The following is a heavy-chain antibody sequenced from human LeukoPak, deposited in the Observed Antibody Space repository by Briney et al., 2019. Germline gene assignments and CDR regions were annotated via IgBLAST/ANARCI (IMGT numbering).Heavy chain of an antibody. CDR2: ISSSGSTI. CDR1: GFTFSDYY. J-gene: IGHJ6*03. Sequence: PGGSLRLSCAASGFTFSDYYMSWIRQAPGKGLEWVSYISSSGSTIYYADSVKGRFTISRDNAKNSPYLQMNSLRAEDTAVYYCAKEDIVVVPAAYYYYYYMDVWGKGTTVTVSS. V-gene: IGHV3-11*04. D-gene: IGHD2-2*01. CDR3: AKEDIVVVPAAYYYYYYMDV.